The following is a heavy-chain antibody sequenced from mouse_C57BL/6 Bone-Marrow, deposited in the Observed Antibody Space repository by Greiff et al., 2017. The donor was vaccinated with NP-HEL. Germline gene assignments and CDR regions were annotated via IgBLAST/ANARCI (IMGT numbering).Heavy chain of an antibody. D-gene: IGHD1-1*01. CDR3: AYYSFAY. CDR1: GYTFTSYW. J-gene: IGHJ3*01. V-gene: IGHV1-55*01. CDR2: IYPGSGST. Sequence: QVQLQQSGAELVKPGASVKMSCKASGYTFTSYWITWVKQRTGQGLEWIGDIYPGSGSTNYNEKFKSKATLTVDTSSSTAYIQLSSLTSEDSAVYYCAYYSFAYWGQGTLVTVSA.